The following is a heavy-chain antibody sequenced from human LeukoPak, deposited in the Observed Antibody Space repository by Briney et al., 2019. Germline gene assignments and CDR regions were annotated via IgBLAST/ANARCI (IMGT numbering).Heavy chain of an antibody. CDR1: GFTFSSYA. J-gene: IGHJ4*02. V-gene: IGHV3-23*01. CDR3: ARVDIAAAGVDY. D-gene: IGHD6-13*01. Sequence: GGSLRLSCAASGFTFSSYAMSWVRQAPGKGLEWVSAISGSGGSTYYADSVKGRFTISRDNAKNSLYLQMNSLRAEDTAVYYCARVDIAAAGVDYWGQGTLVTVSS. CDR2: ISGSGGST.